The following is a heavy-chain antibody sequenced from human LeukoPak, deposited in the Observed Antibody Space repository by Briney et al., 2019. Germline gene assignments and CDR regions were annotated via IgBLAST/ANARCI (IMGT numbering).Heavy chain of an antibody. J-gene: IGHJ4*02. CDR2: FDPEDGET. V-gene: IGHV1-24*01. CDR1: GYTLTELS. D-gene: IGHD3-22*01. Sequence: ASVKVSCKVSGYTLTELSMHWVRQAPGKGLGWIGGFDPEDGETIYAQKFQGRVTMTEDTSTDAAYMELSSLRSEDTAVYYCATGYYYDNPVGWGQGTLVTVSS. CDR3: ATGYYYDNPVG.